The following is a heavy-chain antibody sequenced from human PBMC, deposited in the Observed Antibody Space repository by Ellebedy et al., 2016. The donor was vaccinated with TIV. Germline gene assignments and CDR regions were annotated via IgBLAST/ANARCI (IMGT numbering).Heavy chain of an antibody. V-gene: IGHV4-4*07. J-gene: IGHJ4*02. CDR3: ARRGYIAAGFDY. Sequence: SETLSLXXTVSGGSISSYYWSWIRQPAGKGLEWIGRIYTSGSTNYNPSLKSRVTMSVDTSKNQFSLKLSSVTAADTAVYYCARRGYIAAGFDYWGQGTLVTVSS. CDR2: IYTSGST. D-gene: IGHD6-13*01. CDR1: GGSISSYY.